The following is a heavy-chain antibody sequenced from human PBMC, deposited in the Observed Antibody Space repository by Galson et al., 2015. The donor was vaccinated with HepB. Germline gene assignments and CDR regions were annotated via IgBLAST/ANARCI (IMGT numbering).Heavy chain of an antibody. J-gene: IGHJ5*02. CDR1: GFSFSSYW. CDR2: IKQDGSEK. CDR3: ARVPYSSTNPRFDP. D-gene: IGHD2-2*01. V-gene: IGHV3-7*03. Sequence: SLRLSCAGSGFSFSSYWMSWVRQASEKGLEWVANIKQDGSEKYHVDSVKGRFTISRDNARNSVYLQMSSLRAEDTAIYYCARVPYSSTNPRFDPWGQGTLVTVSS.